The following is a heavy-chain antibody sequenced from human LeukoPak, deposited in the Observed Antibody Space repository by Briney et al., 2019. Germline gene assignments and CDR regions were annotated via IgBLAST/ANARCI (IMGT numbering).Heavy chain of an antibody. V-gene: IGHV4-59*01. D-gene: IGHD3-16*01. CDR2: IYYSGST. CDR3: ARHSLGPRDLDY. CDR1: GGSISSYY. J-gene: IGHJ4*02. Sequence: PSETLSLTCTVSGGSISSYYWSWIRQPPGKGLEWIGYIYYSGSTNYNPSLKSRVTISVDTSKNQFSLKLSSVTAADTAVYYCARHSLGPRDLDYWGQGTLVTVSS.